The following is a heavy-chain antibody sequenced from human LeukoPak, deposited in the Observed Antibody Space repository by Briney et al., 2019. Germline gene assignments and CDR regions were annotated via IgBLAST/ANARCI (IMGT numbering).Heavy chain of an antibody. Sequence: PSETLSLTCTVSGGSISSYYWSWIRQPPGKGLEWNGYIYNSGSTNYNPSLKSRVTISVDTSKNQFSLKLSSVTAADTAVYYCARGFGYCSGGSCYAEYYFDYWGQGTLVTVSS. V-gene: IGHV4-59*01. CDR3: ARGFGYCSGGSCYAEYYFDY. D-gene: IGHD2-15*01. J-gene: IGHJ4*02. CDR1: GGSISSYY. CDR2: IYNSGST.